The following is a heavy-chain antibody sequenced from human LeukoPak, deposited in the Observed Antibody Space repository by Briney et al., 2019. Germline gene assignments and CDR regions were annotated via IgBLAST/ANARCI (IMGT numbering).Heavy chain of an antibody. J-gene: IGHJ3*02. V-gene: IGHV4-39*01. Sequence: SETLSLTCTVSGGSISSYYWGWIRQPPGKGLEWIGSIYYSGSTYYNPSLKSRVTISVDTSKNQFSLKLSSVTAADTAVYYCARAEVGIVVVPAGDAFDIWGQGTMVTVSS. CDR1: GGSISSYY. CDR3: ARAEVGIVVVPAGDAFDI. CDR2: IYYSGST. D-gene: IGHD2-2*01.